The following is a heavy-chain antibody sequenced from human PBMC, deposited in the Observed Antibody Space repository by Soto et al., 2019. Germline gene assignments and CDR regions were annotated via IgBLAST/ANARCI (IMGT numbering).Heavy chain of an antibody. V-gene: IGHV3-23*01. CDR1: GFTFSSHA. CDR2: ISGSGGST. CDR3: AKMPTGVYYDFWSGPNWFDP. Sequence: PGGSLRLSCAASGFTFSSHAMSWVRQAPGKGLEWVSAISGSGGSTYYAESVKGRFTISRDNSKNTLYLQMNSLRAEDTAVYYCAKMPTGVYYDFWSGPNWFDPWGQGTLVTVSS. J-gene: IGHJ5*02. D-gene: IGHD3-3*01.